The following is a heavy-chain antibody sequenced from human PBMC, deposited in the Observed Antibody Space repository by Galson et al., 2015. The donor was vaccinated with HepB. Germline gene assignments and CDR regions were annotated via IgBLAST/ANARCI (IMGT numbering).Heavy chain of an antibody. Sequence: SVKVSCKASGYIFITYSIHWVRQAPGQGLEWMGITNPSSGSTTYAQKFEGRVTMTRDTSTSTVSLDLTSLRSEDTAVYFCARDTGNTMYCSSTTCAKWYFDLWGRGTLVTVSS. CDR2: TNPSSGST. D-gene: IGHD2-2*01. J-gene: IGHJ2*01. CDR1: GYIFITYS. CDR3: ARDTGNTMYCSSTTCAKWYFDL. V-gene: IGHV1-46*01.